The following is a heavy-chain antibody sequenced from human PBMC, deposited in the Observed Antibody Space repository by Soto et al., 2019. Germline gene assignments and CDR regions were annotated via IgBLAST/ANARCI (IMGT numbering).Heavy chain of an antibody. CDR3: AAQTISQTGVV. CDR1: GAPITTTKW. Sequence: QEQPQESGPGLVKPSETLSLTCTVSGAPITTTKWWAWVRLPPGKALEWIGELSREGNRNSNPSRECRFIMALEHSKTHFSLKLTSVAAADTAIYYCAAQTISQTGVVWGRGTSVTVSS. J-gene: IGHJ6*02. V-gene: IGHV4-4*02. CDR2: LSREGNR. D-gene: IGHD7-27*01.